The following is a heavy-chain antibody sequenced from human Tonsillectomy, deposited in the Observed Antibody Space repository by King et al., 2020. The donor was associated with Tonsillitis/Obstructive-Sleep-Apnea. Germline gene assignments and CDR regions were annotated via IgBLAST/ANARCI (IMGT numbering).Heavy chain of an antibody. Sequence: VQLVESGGGLVQPGGSLRLSCAASGITFSSYAMSWVRQAPGKGLEWVSTISGGGGSTYYADSVKGRFTISRDNSKYTLYLQMHSLRAEDTAVYYCAKAMVQGIIITIFDYWGQGTLVTVSS. CDR2: ISGGGGST. CDR1: GITFSSYA. V-gene: IGHV3-23*04. J-gene: IGHJ4*02. CDR3: AKAMVQGIIITIFDY. D-gene: IGHD3-10*01.